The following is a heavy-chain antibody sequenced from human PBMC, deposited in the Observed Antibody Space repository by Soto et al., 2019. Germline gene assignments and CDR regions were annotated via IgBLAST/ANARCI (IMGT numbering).Heavy chain of an antibody. D-gene: IGHD4-4*01. CDR1: GGSISNHY. J-gene: IGHJ6*03. CDR3: ASTVDIGYKDV. V-gene: IGHV4-59*11. CDR2: VNYSVSVST. Sequence: QVQLEESGPGLVNPSGTLSLTCTVSGGSISNHYWSWIRHSPGKGLEWIGYVNYSVSVSTKYKPSLQSRVTILLDTSKNQFSLRLTSVTAADTAVYYCASTVDIGYKDVWGKGTAVTVSS.